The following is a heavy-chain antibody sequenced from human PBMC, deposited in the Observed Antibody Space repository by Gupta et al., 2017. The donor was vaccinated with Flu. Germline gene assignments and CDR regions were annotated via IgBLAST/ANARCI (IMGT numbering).Heavy chain of an antibody. V-gene: IGHV4-38-2*02. CDR1: GYSISSGYY. CDR3: ARDRSGKRTGSSAPPQYYYYGMDV. Sequence: QVQLQESGPGLVKPSETLSLTCAVSGYSISSGYYWGWIRQPPGKGLEWIGSIYHSGSTYYNPSLKSRVTISVDTSKNQSSLKLSSVTAADTAVYYCARDRSGKRTGSSAPPQYYYYGMDVGGQGTTVTVSS. CDR2: IYHSGST. J-gene: IGHJ6*02. D-gene: IGHD6-6*01.